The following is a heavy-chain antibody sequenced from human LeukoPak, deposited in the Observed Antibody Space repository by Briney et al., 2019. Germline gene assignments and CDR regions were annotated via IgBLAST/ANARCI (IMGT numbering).Heavy chain of an antibody. Sequence: PSETLSLTCTVSGGSISIYYWSWIRQPDGKGLEWIGRIYTSGSTNYNPSLKSRVTMSVDTSKNQFSLKLSSVTAADTAVYYCARDAYYYDSSGYPLDYWGQGTLVTVSS. CDR3: ARDAYYYDSSGYPLDY. CDR1: GGSISIYY. D-gene: IGHD3-22*01. J-gene: IGHJ4*02. V-gene: IGHV4-4*07. CDR2: IYTSGST.